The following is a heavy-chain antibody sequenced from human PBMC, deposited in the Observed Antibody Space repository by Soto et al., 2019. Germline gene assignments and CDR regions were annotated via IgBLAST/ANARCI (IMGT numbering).Heavy chain of an antibody. CDR1: GFTFSSYG. D-gene: IGHD4-17*01. Sequence: GGSLRLSCAASGFTFSSYGMHWVRQAPGKGLEWVAVISYDGSNKYYADSVKGRFTISRDNSKNTLYLQMNSLRAEDTAVYYCAKEGTTVTTFWFDPWGQGTLVTVSS. CDR2: ISYDGSNK. V-gene: IGHV3-30*18. CDR3: AKEGTTVTTFWFDP. J-gene: IGHJ5*02.